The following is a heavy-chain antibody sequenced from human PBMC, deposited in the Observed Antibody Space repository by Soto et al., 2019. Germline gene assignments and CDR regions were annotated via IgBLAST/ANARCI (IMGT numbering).Heavy chain of an antibody. CDR1: GGSISSGGYY. Sequence: LSLTCTVSGGSISSGGYYWSWIRQHPGKGLEWIGYIYYSGSTYYNPSLKSRVTISVDTSKNQFSLKLSSVTAADTAVYYCARAFKDDYVWGSYRMAYFDYWGQGTLVTV. J-gene: IGHJ4*02. CDR3: ARAFKDDYVWGSYRMAYFDY. CDR2: IYYSGST. D-gene: IGHD3-16*02. V-gene: IGHV4-31*03.